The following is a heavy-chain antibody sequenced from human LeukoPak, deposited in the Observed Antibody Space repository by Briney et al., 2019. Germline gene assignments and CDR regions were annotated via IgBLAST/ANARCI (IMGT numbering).Heavy chain of an antibody. J-gene: IGHJ6*02. CDR1: GGTFSSYA. D-gene: IGHD3-10*01. V-gene: IGHV1-69*04. CDR2: IIPILGIA. CDR3: AREYYYGSGSWAYYYYYYGMDV. Sequence: ASVKVSCKASGGTFSSYAISWVRQAPGQGLEWMGRIIPILGIANYAQKFQGRVTITADKSTSTAYMELSSLRSEDTAVYYCAREYYYGSGSWAYYYYYYGMDVWGQGTTVTVS.